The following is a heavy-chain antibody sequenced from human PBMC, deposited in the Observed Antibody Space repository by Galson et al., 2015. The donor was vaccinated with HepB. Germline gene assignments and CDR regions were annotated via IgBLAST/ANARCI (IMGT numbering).Heavy chain of an antibody. CDR3: ARVGYGSGTEAP. V-gene: IGHV1-69*08. Sequence: SVKVSCKASGGTFNSYTISWVRQAPGQGLEWMGRIIPRLGKTNYAQKFQGRVTITADKFTSTVYMELNSLRSEDTAVYYCARVGYGSGTEAPWGQGTLVTVSS. J-gene: IGHJ5*02. CDR2: IIPRLGKT. CDR1: GGTFNSYT. D-gene: IGHD3-10*01.